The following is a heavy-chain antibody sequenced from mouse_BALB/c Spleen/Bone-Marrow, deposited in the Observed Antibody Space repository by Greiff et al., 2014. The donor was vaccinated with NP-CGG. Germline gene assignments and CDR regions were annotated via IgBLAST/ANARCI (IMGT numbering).Heavy chain of an antibody. CDR1: GYSFTGYY. J-gene: IGHJ1*01. CDR2: ISCYNGAT. Sequence: LVKTGASVKISCKASGYSFTGYYMHWVKQSHGKSLEWIGYISCYNGATSYNQKFKGKATFTVDTSSSTAYMQFNSLTSEVSAVYYSARGDYGDWYFDVWGAGNTVTVSS. CDR3: ARGDYGDWYFDV. V-gene: IGHV1S34*01. D-gene: IGHD2-4*01.